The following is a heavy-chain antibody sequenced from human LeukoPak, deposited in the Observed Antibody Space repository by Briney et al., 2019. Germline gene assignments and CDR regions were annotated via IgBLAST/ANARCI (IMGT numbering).Heavy chain of an antibody. D-gene: IGHD6-13*01. J-gene: IGHJ4*02. Sequence: LSEALSLTGGVSGGSISSYYWGWIRQPPGKGLEWIGYIYYSGSTNYNPSLKSRVTISVDTSKNQFSLKLSSVTAADTAVYYCARGALGYSSSWYVFWGQGTLVTVSS. CDR1: GGSISSYY. CDR3: ARGALGYSSSWYVF. CDR2: IYYSGST. V-gene: IGHV4-59*01.